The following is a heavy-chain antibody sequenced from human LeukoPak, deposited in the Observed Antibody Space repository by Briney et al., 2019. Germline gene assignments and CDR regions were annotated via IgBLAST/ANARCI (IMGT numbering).Heavy chain of an antibody. CDR2: IYYSGST. J-gene: IGHJ4*02. V-gene: IGHV4-61*01. Sequence: SETLSLTCTVSGGSVSSSSYYWSWIRQPPGKGLEWIGYIYYSGSTNYNPSLKSRVTISVDTSKNQFSLKLSSVTAADTAVYYCARDVYGDSKLDYWGQGTLVTVSS. CDR1: GGSVSSSSYY. D-gene: IGHD4-17*01. CDR3: ARDVYGDSKLDY.